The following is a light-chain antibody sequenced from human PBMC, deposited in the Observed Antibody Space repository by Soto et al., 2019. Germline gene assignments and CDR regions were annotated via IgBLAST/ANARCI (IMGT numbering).Light chain of an antibody. CDR1: QSISTN. CDR3: QQYNNWPPT. V-gene: IGKV3-15*01. CDR2: GAS. Sequence: EIVMTQSPATLSVSPGERATLSCRARQSISTNLAWYQQKPGQAPRLLISGASTRATGFPARFSGSGSGTEFTLTISSLQSEDFAVYYCQQYNNWPPTFGQGTKGEV. J-gene: IGKJ1*01.